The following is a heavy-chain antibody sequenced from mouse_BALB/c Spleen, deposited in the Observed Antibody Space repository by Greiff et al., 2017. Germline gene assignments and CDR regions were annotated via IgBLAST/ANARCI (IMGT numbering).Heavy chain of an antibody. Sequence: DVKLVESGGGLVKPGGSLKLSCAASGFTFSSYAMSWVRQSPEKRLEWVAEISSGGSYTYYPDTVTGRFTISRDNAKNTLYLEMSSLRSEDTAMYYCANGNHAWFAYWGQGTLVTVSA. D-gene: IGHD2-1*01. CDR2: ISSGGSYT. CDR1: GFTFSSYA. V-gene: IGHV5-9-4*01. J-gene: IGHJ3*01. CDR3: ANGNHAWFAY.